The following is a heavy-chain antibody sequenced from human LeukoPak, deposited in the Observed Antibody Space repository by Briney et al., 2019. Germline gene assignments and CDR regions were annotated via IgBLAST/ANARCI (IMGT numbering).Heavy chain of an antibody. Sequence: SETLSLTCTVSGGSISSYYWSWIRQSPGKGLEWIGYIYYSGSTNYNPSLKSRVTISVDTSKNQFSLKLSSVAAADTAVYYCARDSYSSGWYSAFDIWGQGTMVTVSS. D-gene: IGHD6-19*01. CDR3: ARDSYSSGWYSAFDI. CDR2: IYYSGST. V-gene: IGHV4-59*01. CDR1: GGSISSYY. J-gene: IGHJ3*02.